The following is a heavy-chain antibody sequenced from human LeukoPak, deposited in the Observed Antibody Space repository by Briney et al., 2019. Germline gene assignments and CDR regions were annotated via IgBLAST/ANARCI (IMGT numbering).Heavy chain of an antibody. CDR3: AKTAAGINFDY. D-gene: IGHD6-13*01. CDR2: ISSSNSYT. Sequence: GGSLRLSCAASGFTFSDYYMSWIRQAPGKGLEWVSYISSSNSYTNYADSVKGRFTISRDNAKNSLYLQMNSLRAENTAVYYCAKTAAGINFDYWGQGTLVTVSS. CDR1: GFTFSDYY. J-gene: IGHJ4*02. V-gene: IGHV3-11*03.